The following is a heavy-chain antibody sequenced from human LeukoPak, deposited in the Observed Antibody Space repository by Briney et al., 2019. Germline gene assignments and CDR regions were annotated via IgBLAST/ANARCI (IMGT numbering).Heavy chain of an antibody. Sequence: ASVKVSCKASAYNFTSYYMHWVRQAPGQGLEWMGIINPSGGSTSYAQKFQGRVTMTRDTSTSTVYMELSSLRSEDTAVYYCARDLSYYYDSSGYFINWGQGTLVTVSS. J-gene: IGHJ4*02. V-gene: IGHV1-46*01. CDR3: ARDLSYYYDSSGYFIN. CDR1: AYNFTSYY. CDR2: INPSGGST. D-gene: IGHD3-22*01.